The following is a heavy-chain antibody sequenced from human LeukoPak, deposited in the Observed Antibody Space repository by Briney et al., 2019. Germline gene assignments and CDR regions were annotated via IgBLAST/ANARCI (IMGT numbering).Heavy chain of an antibody. V-gene: IGHV3-30*18. Sequence: GGSLRLSCAASGFTFSTYGMHWVRQTPGKGLEWVAVISYDGSHTYYGDSAKGRFTISRDNSKNTLYLQMSSLRPEDTAIYYCAKAANSYYVDILDYWGQGTLVSVSS. D-gene: IGHD3-16*01. CDR1: GFTFSTYG. CDR3: AKAANSYYVDILDY. CDR2: ISYDGSHT. J-gene: IGHJ4*02.